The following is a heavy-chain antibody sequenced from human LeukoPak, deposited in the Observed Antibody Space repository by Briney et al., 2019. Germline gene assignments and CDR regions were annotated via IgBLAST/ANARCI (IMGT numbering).Heavy chain of an antibody. Sequence: ASVKVSCKASGYTFTGYYMHWVRQAPGQGLEWMGWINPNSGGTNYAQKFQGRVTMTRDTSISTAYMELSRLRSDDTAVYYCAWADSSGYYLGDYWGQGTLVTVSS. CDR2: INPNSGGT. CDR3: AWADSSGYYLGDY. CDR1: GYTFTGYY. D-gene: IGHD3-22*01. V-gene: IGHV1-2*02. J-gene: IGHJ4*02.